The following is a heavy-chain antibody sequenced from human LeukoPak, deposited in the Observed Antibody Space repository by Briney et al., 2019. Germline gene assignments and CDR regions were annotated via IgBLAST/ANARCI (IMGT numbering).Heavy chain of an antibody. V-gene: IGHV3-23*01. CDR2: ISGSGGST. Sequence: GGSLRLSCAASGFTFSSYAMSWVRQAPGKGLEWVSAISGSGGSTYYADSVKGRFTISRDNSKNTLYLQMNSLRAEDTAVYYCAKKSVLPALRGAYYFDYWGQGTLVTVSS. D-gene: IGHD2-2*01. CDR1: GFTFSSYA. J-gene: IGHJ4*02. CDR3: AKKSVLPALRGAYYFDY.